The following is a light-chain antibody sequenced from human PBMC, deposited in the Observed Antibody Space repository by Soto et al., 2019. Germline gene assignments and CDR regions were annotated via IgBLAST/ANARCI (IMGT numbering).Light chain of an antibody. CDR3: SSYTSSSTYV. Sequence: HSALTQPASVSGSPGQSIAISCTGTSSDVGAYNSVSWYQQHPGRAPKLMIHDVSNRPSGVSNRFSGSKSGNTASLTISGLQAEDEADYYCSSYTSSSTYVFGTGNKVTVL. CDR2: DVS. CDR1: SSDVGAYNS. V-gene: IGLV2-14*03. J-gene: IGLJ1*01.